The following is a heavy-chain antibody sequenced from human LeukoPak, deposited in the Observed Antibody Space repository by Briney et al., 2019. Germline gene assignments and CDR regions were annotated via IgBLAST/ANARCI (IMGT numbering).Heavy chain of an antibody. J-gene: IGHJ4*02. Sequence: GGSLRLSCAASGFTFSSYAMSWVRQAPGKGLEWVSAISADASSTYYADSVKGPITISRDNSKNTLFLQMNSLRVEDTAVYFCARDFRRYSYGPVDYWGQGTLVTVSS. V-gene: IGHV3-23*01. D-gene: IGHD5-18*01. CDR1: GFTFSSYA. CDR2: ISADASST. CDR3: ARDFRRYSYGPVDY.